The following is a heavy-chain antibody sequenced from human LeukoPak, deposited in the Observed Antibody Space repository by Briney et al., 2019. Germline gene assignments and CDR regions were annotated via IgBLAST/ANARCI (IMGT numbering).Heavy chain of an antibody. V-gene: IGHV7-4-1*02. D-gene: IGHD6-19*01. J-gene: IGHJ3*02. Sequence: GASVKVSCKASGYTFTSYAMNWVRQAPGQGLEWMGWINTNTGNPTYAQGFTGRFIFSLDTSVSTAYLQISSLKAEDTAVYYCASRSIAVAGTAFDIWGQGTMVTVSS. CDR3: ASRSIAVAGTAFDI. CDR2: INTNTGNP. CDR1: GYTFTSYA.